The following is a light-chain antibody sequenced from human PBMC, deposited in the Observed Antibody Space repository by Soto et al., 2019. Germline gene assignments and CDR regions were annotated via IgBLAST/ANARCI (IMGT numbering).Light chain of an antibody. CDR3: QVWDSSSDHLYV. CDR2: YDS. Sequence: SYELTQPPSVSVAPGKTATITSGGNNIGSKSVHWYQQKPGQAPVLVIYYDSDRPSGIPERFSGSNSGNTATLTISRVEAGDEADYYCQVWDSSSDHLYVFGTGTKLTVL. J-gene: IGLJ1*01. V-gene: IGLV3-21*04. CDR1: NIGSKS.